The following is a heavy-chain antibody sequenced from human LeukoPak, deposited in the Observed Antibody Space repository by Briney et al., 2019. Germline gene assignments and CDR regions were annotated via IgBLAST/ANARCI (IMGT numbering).Heavy chain of an antibody. J-gene: IGHJ4*02. D-gene: IGHD3-22*01. CDR1: GGSISSYY. Sequence: PSETLSLTCTVSGGSISSYYWSWIRQPAGKGLEWIGRIYTSGSTNYNPSLKSRVTMSVDTSKNQFSLKLSSVTAADTAVYYCARDPAYSGVYYYSRYFDFWGKGPRVPVSS. CDR3: ARDPAYSGVYYYSRYFDF. V-gene: IGHV4-4*07. CDR2: IYTSGST.